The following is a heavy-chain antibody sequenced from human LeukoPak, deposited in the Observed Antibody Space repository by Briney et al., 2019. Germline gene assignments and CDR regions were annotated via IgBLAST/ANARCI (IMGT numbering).Heavy chain of an antibody. D-gene: IGHD3-3*01. Sequence: GSLRLSCAASGFTFSSYSMHWVRQAPGKGLEWVSSISSSSSYIYYADSVKGRFTISRDNAKNSLYLQMNSLRAEDTAVYYCASAHYDFWSGLSHAFDIWGQGTMVTVSS. CDR3: ASAHYDFWSGLSHAFDI. V-gene: IGHV3-21*01. CDR2: ISSSSSYI. CDR1: GFTFSSYS. J-gene: IGHJ3*02.